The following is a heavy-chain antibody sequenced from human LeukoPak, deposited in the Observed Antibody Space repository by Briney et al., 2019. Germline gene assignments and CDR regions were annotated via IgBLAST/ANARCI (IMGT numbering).Heavy chain of an antibody. Sequence: PSETLSLTCSVSGGSINTYYWSWIRHTPGKGLEWIGFIYYTGSTNYNPSLKSRVTMSVDTSKSQFSLKLTSVTAADTALYYCARGANRLDSWGRGTLVTVSS. CDR1: GGSINTYY. CDR3: ARGANRLDS. V-gene: IGHV4-59*12. CDR2: IYYTGST. D-gene: IGHD1-14*01. J-gene: IGHJ4*02.